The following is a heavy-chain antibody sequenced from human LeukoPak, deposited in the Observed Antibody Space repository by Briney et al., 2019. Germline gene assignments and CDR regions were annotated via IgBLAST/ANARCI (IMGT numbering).Heavy chain of an antibody. V-gene: IGHV1-69*04. D-gene: IGHD3-9*01. J-gene: IGHJ5*02. CDR3: ARQFDILTGYYVKKNWFDP. CDR1: GGTFSSYA. CDR2: IIPILGIA. Sequence: ASVKVPCKASGGTFSSYAISWVRQAPGQGLEWMGRIIPILGIANYAQKFQGRVTITADKSTSTAYMELSSLRSEDTAVYYCARQFDILTGYYVKKNWFDPWGQGTLVTVSS.